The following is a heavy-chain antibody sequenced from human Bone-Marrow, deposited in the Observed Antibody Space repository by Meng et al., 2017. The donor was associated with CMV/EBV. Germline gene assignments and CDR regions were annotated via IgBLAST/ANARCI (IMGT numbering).Heavy chain of an antibody. Sequence: GGSLRLSCAASGFTFSSYGMHWVRQAPGKGLEWVAFIRYDGSNKYYADSVKGRFTISRDNSKNTLYLQMNSLRAEDTAVYYCAKGAYSSSWATPEYFPHWGQGPRVNGAS. D-gene: IGHD6-13*01. CDR1: GFTFSSYG. J-gene: IGHJ1*01. CDR3: AKGAYSSSWATPEYFPH. V-gene: IGHV3-30*02. CDR2: IRYDGSNK.